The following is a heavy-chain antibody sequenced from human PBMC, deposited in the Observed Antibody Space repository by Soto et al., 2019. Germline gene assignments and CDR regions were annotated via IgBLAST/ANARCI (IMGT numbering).Heavy chain of an antibody. D-gene: IGHD2-8*01. Sequence: SETLSLTCTVSGGSISSSNYYWGWIRQPPGKGLEWSGSIYYSGRTYYNPSLKSRVTISVDTSKNQFSLKLSSVTAADTAVYYCARGVLMVLMIDYWGRGTLVTVSS. CDR3: ARGVLMVLMIDY. CDR1: GGSISSSNYY. CDR2: IYYSGRT. V-gene: IGHV4-39*01. J-gene: IGHJ4*02.